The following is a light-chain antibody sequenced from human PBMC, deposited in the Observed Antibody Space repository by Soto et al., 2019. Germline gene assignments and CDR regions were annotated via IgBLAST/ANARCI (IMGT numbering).Light chain of an antibody. CDR3: QQYNNWPLT. V-gene: IGKV3-15*01. J-gene: IGKJ1*01. CDR1: QSVSSN. Sequence: EIVMTQSPATLSVSPGDRATLSCMASQSVSSNLAWYQQKPGQAPRLLIYGASTRATGIPARFSGSGSGTEFTLTISSLQSEDSAVYYCQQYNNWPLTFGQGTKVEIK. CDR2: GAS.